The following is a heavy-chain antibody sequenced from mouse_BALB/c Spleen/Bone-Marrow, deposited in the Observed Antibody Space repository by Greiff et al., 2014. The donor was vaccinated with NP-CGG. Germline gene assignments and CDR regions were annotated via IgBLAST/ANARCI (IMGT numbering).Heavy chain of an antibody. J-gene: IGHJ3*01. CDR3: ARYDVPAGFAY. CDR1: GYTFTDYV. Sequence: QVQLKESGPELVKPGASVKMSCKASGYTFTDYVIGWVKQRTGQVLEWIGEIYPGTGSTYYDENFRGKATLTADKSSNTVYMQLTSLTSEDSAVYFCARYDVPAGFAYWGQGTLVTVSA. V-gene: IGHV1-77*01. CDR2: IYPGTGST. D-gene: IGHD2-14*01.